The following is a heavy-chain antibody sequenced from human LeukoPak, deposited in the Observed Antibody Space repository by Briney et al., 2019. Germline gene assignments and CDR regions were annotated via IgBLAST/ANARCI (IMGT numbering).Heavy chain of an antibody. Sequence: PGGSLRLSCAASGFTFSSYDMHWVRQAPGKGLEWVSAISGSGGSTYYADSVKGRFTISRDNSKNTLYLQMNSLRAEDTAVYYCAKGGVRGPYYFDYWGQGTLVTVSS. CDR1: GFTFSSYD. D-gene: IGHD3-10*01. CDR3: AKGGVRGPYYFDY. J-gene: IGHJ4*02. V-gene: IGHV3-23*01. CDR2: ISGSGGST.